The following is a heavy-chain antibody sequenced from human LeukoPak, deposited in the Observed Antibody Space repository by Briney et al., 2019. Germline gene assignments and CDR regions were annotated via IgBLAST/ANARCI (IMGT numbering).Heavy chain of an antibody. V-gene: IGHV3-7*03. CDR3: ARGGGLDV. J-gene: IGHJ6*02. CDR1: GFRFSNYW. D-gene: IGHD3-16*01. CDR2: INHNGNVN. Sequence: GGSLRLSCVVSGFRFSNYWMTWVRQAPGKGLEWVASINHNGNVNYYVDSVKGRFTISRDNAKNSLYLQMSNLRAEDTAVYFCARGGGLDVWGQGATVTVSS.